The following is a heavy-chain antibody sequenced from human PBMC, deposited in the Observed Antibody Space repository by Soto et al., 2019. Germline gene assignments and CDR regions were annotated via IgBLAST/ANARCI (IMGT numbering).Heavy chain of an antibody. Sequence: SETLSLTCTVSGGSISSSSYYWGWIRQPPGKGLEWIGSIYYSGSTYYNPSLKSRVTISVDTSKNQFSLKLSSVTAADTAVYYCARGKGGHIVVVVAATDPNWFDPWGQRTLVTVSS. CDR2: IYYSGST. D-gene: IGHD2-15*01. CDR3: ARGKGGHIVVVVAATDPNWFDP. J-gene: IGHJ5*02. V-gene: IGHV4-39*01. CDR1: GGSISSSSYY.